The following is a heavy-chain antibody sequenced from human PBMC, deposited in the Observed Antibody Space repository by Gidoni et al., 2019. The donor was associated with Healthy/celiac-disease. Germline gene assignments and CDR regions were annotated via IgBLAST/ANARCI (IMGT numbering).Heavy chain of an antibody. CDR3: AKGRDYSNYGSADY. V-gene: IGHV3-9*01. CDR2: ISWNSGSI. CDR1: GFTFDEYA. J-gene: IGHJ4*02. Sequence: EVQLVESGGGLVQPGRSLRLSCAASGFTFDEYAMHWVRQAPGKGLEWVSGISWNSGSIGYADSVKGRFTISRDNAKNSLYLQMNSLRPEDTALYYCAKGRDYSNYGSADYWGQGTLVTVSS. D-gene: IGHD4-4*01.